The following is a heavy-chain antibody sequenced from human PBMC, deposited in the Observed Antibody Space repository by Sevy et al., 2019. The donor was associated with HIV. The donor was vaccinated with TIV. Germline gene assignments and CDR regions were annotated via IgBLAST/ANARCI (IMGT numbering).Heavy chain of an antibody. Sequence: ASVKVSCKASGYTFTGYYMHWVRQAPGQGLEWMGWINPNSGGTNYAQKFQGRVTMTRDTSISTAYMVLSRLRSDDTAVYYCARDAYCSSTSCYTYYYYYGMDVWGQGTTVTVSS. CDR2: INPNSGGT. V-gene: IGHV1-2*02. CDR1: GYTFTGYY. CDR3: ARDAYCSSTSCYTYYYYYGMDV. D-gene: IGHD2-2*02. J-gene: IGHJ6*02.